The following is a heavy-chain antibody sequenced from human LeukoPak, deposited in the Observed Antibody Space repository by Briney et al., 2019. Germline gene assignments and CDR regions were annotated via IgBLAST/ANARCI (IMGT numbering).Heavy chain of an antibody. V-gene: IGHV3-21*01. D-gene: IGHD3-10*01. CDR3: ARDYLGFGESGFDY. CDR1: GFSFSDHN. CDR2: ISSRSNYI. Sequence: KPGGSLRLSCAVSGFSFSDHNMNWVRQAPGKGLEWVASISSRSNYIYYADSLKGRVTVSRDNARNSPFLQMTSLRAEDTAVYYCARDYLGFGESGFDYWGQGTRVIVSS. J-gene: IGHJ4*02.